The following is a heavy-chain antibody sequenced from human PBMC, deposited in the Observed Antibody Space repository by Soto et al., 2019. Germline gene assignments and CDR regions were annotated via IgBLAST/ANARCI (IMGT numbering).Heavy chain of an antibody. CDR2: IKSKTDGGTT. CDR3: TTWADIAAAGLDY. D-gene: IGHD6-13*01. CDR1: GFTFSNAW. J-gene: IGHJ4*02. Sequence: EVQLVESGGGLVKPGGSLRLSCAASGFTFSNAWMNWVRQAPGKGLEWVGRIKSKTDGGTTDYAAPVKGRFTISRDDSKNTLYLQMNSLKTEDTAVYYCTTWADIAAAGLDYWGQGTLVTVSS. V-gene: IGHV3-15*07.